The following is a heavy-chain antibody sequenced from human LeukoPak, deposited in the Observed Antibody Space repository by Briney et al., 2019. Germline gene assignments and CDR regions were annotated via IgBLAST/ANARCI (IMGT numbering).Heavy chain of an antibody. J-gene: IGHJ3*02. CDR2: IYSGGST. D-gene: IGHD4-23*01. Sequence: GGSLRLSCAASGFTVSSNYMSWVRQAPGKGLEWVSVIYSGGSTYYADSVKGRFTISRDNSKNTLYLQMNSLRAEDTAVYYCAREIPTLNGGEDAFDIWGQGTMVTVSS. CDR3: AREIPTLNGGEDAFDI. CDR1: GFTVSSNY. V-gene: IGHV3-66*02.